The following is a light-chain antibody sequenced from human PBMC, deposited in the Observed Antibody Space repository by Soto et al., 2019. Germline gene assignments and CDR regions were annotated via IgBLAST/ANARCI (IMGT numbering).Light chain of an antibody. J-gene: IGKJ4*01. CDR3: QQYGSSLLT. V-gene: IGKV3-20*01. CDR2: GAS. CDR1: QSVSSSY. Sequence: EIVLTQSPGTLSLSPGERATLSCRASQSVSSSYLAWYQQKPGQAPRLLIYGASSRATGIPDRFSGSGSGTDFTLTFSRLEPEDFAVYYCQQYGSSLLTFGGGTKVDIK.